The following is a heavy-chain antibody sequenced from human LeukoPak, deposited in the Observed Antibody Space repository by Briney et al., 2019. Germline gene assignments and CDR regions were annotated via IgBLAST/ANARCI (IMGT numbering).Heavy chain of an antibody. V-gene: IGHV3-23*01. Sequence: GGSLRLSCAASGITFSNFAMSWVRQAPGRGLEWVATISGSGAKTYYADSVKGRFTVSRDNSKNTLYLQMNSLRAEDTAVYYCARYHSFDYWGQGTLVTVSS. CDR2: ISGSGAKT. CDR3: ARYHSFDY. D-gene: IGHD2-2*02. J-gene: IGHJ4*02. CDR1: GITFSNFA.